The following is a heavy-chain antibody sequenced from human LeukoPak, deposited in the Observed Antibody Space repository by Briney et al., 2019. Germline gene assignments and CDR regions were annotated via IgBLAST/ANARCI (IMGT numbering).Heavy chain of an antibody. D-gene: IGHD3-3*01. CDR2: VSSASSHV. CDR1: GFSFSTYA. J-gene: IGHJ4*02. V-gene: IGHV3-21*01. CDR3: ARDLMRFLEWVN. Sequence: GGSLRLSCVASGFSFSTYAMNWVRQAPGKGPEWVSHVSSASSHVYYADSVRGRFIISRDNAKNSLYLQMNSLRAEDTAVYYCARDLMRFLEWVNWGQGTLVTVSS.